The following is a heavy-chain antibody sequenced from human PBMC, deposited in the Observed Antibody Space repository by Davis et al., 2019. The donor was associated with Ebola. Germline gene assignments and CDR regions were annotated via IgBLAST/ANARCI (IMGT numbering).Heavy chain of an antibody. CDR1: GFSFGKHW. CDR3: TRDRSDPMGTYHPLFDF. J-gene: IGHJ4*02. V-gene: IGHV3-74*01. CDR2: ISPDGAET. Sequence: PGGSLRLSCAASGFSFGKHWLHWVRQVPGKGPVWVSRISPDGAETAYADSVKGRFTISRDNAENMLYLHMSSLTAEDSAVYYCTRDRSDPMGTYHPLFDFWGQGALVTVSS. D-gene: IGHD7-27*01.